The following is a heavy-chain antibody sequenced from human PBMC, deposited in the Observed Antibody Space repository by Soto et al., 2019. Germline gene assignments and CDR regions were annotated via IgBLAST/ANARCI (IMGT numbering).Heavy chain of an antibody. Sequence: QVQLVESGGGLVKPGGSLRLSCVASGFTSSDHYMSWIRQAPGKGLEWVSYISDSGSALYHAESVRGRFTISRDNGKNSLYLQMTSLRDEDTAVYYCARDRRSSWYRRGYHYDGMDVWGQGTTVTVSS. CDR2: ISDSGSAL. J-gene: IGHJ6*02. CDR3: ARDRRSSWYRRGYHYDGMDV. V-gene: IGHV3-11*01. CDR1: GFTSSDHY. D-gene: IGHD6-13*01.